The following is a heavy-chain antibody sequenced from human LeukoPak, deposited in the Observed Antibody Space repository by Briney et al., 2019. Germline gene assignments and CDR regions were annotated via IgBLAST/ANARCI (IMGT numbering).Heavy chain of an antibody. Sequence: GGSLRLSCAASGFTFSSYAMSWVRQAPGKGLEWVSAISGSGGSTYYADSVKGRFTISRDNSKNTLYLQMNSLRAEDTAVYYCAKNIRYCSSTSCYEVYAFDIWGQGTMVTVSS. V-gene: IGHV3-23*01. CDR3: AKNIRYCSSTSCYEVYAFDI. CDR2: ISGSGGST. CDR1: GFTFSSYA. J-gene: IGHJ3*02. D-gene: IGHD2-2*01.